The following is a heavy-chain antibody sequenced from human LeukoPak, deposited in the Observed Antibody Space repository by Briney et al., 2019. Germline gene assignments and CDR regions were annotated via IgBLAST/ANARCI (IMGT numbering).Heavy chain of an antibody. CDR2: IYYSGST. J-gene: IGHJ4*02. D-gene: IGHD3-16*01. V-gene: IGHV4-31*03. CDR1: GGSISSGGYY. Sequence: SETLSLTCTVSGGSISSGGYYWGWIRQHPGKGLEWIGYIYYSGSTYYNPSLKSRVTISVDTSKNQFSLKLSSVTAADTAVYYCARGHGDYFDYWGQGTLVTVSS. CDR3: ARGHGDYFDY.